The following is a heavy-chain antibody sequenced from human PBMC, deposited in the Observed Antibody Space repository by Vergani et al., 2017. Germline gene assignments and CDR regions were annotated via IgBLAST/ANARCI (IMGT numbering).Heavy chain of an antibody. Sequence: QVQLAESGGGRVQPGRSLRLSCAASGFSFSSHAIHWVRQAPGKGLEWVAVIVNDGSKKYYSDSVKGRFTISRDNSKNTLDLQMNSLRTQDTAVYYCAKAGSVTSESLQYNFYIDVWGKGTPVTVS. CDR2: IVNDGSKK. CDR1: GFSFSSHA. J-gene: IGHJ6*03. CDR3: AKAGSVTSESLQYNFYIDV. D-gene: IGHD3-10*01. V-gene: IGHV3-30*18.